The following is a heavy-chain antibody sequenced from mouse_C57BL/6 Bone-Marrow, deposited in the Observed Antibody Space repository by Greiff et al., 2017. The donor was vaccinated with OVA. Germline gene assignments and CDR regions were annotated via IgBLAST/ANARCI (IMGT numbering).Heavy chain of an antibody. J-gene: IGHJ3*01. CDR1: GYTFTSYW. Sequence: QVQLQHPGAELVKPGASVKMSCKASGYTFTSYWITWVKQRPGQGLEWIGDIYPGSGSTNYNEKFKSKATLTVDTSSSTAYMQLSSLTSEDSAVYYCAREGYDYDGFAYWGQGTLVTVSA. CDR3: AREGYDYDGFAY. CDR2: IYPGSGST. D-gene: IGHD2-4*01. V-gene: IGHV1-55*01.